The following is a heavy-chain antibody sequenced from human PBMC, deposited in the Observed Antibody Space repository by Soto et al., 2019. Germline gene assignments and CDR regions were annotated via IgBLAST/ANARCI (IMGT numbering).Heavy chain of an antibody. V-gene: IGHV3-74*01. D-gene: IGHD3-10*01. CDR1: GFTFSSYW. J-gene: IGHJ4*02. Sequence: GGSLRLSCAASGFTFSSYWMHWVRQAPGKGLVWVSRINSDGSSTSYADSVKGRFTISRDNAKNTLYLQLNSLRAEDTAVYYCAREFLDGSGSYTSHFDYWGQGTLVTVSS. CDR2: INSDGSST. CDR3: AREFLDGSGSYTSHFDY.